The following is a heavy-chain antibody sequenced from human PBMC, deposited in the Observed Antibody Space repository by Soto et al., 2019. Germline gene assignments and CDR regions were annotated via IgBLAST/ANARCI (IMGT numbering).Heavy chain of an antibody. Sequence: PWWSLRLSCSASVFTGNSYAVSWFRQAQGKGLEWVSAISGSGGSTYYADSVKGRFTISRDNSKNTLYLQMNSLRAEDTAVYYCAKGGLIYDGEFDPWGQGTMVTVSS. CDR2: ISGSGGST. CDR1: VFTGNSYA. CDR3: AKGGLIYDGEFDP. V-gene: IGHV3-23*01. J-gene: IGHJ5*02. D-gene: IGHD3-10*01.